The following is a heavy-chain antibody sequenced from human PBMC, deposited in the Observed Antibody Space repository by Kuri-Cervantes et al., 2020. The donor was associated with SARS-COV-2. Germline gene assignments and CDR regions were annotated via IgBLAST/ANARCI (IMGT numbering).Heavy chain of an antibody. D-gene: IGHD3-10*01. J-gene: IGHJ6*02. Sequence: GGSLRLSCAASGFTFSSYALSWVRQAPGKGLEWVSGISNSGGRTHYADSAKGRFTISRDNAKNSLSLQMNSLRAEDTAVYYCARERYYSGHYGMDVWGQGTTVTVSS. CDR2: ISNSGGRT. CDR3: ARERYYSGHYGMDV. CDR1: GFTFSSYA. V-gene: IGHV3-23*01.